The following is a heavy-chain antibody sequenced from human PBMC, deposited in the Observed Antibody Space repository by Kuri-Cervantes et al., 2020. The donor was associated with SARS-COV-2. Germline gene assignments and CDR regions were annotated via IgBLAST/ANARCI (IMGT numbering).Heavy chain of an antibody. D-gene: IGHD3-10*01. CDR3: AKDRMVQGVIRGTAFDP. J-gene: IGHJ5*02. Sequence: SLKISCAASGFTFSSYSMNWARQAPGKGLEWVSGISWNSGSIGYADSVKGRFTISRDNAKNSLYLQMNSLRAEDTALYYCAKDRMVQGVIRGTAFDPWGQGTLVTVSS. V-gene: IGHV3-9*01. CDR2: ISWNSGSI. CDR1: GFTFSSYS.